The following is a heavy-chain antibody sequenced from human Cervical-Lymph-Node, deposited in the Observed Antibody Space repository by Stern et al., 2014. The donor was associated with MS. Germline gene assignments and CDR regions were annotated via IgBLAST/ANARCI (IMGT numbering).Heavy chain of an antibody. CDR3: LGPGFGY. V-gene: IGHV1-8*01. Sequence: QVQLVQSGAEVKKPGASVKVSCKTSGYRFTSYEIHWVRQAPGQGLEWMGWVNPMNERRGYAQKFQDRVNMTWNTSIGTAYMEVRSLKSEDTAIVARLGPGFGYWGQGTLITVSS. CDR2: VNPMNERR. D-gene: IGHD5-12*01. J-gene: IGHJ4*02. CDR1: GYRFTSYE.